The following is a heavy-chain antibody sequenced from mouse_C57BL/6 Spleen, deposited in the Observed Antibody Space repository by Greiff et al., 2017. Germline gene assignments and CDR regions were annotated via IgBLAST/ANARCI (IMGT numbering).Heavy chain of an antibody. CDR3: ARYGKNAMDY. Sequence: DVQLVESGGGLVQPGGSLSLSCAASGFTFTDYYMSWVRQPPGKALEWLGFIRNKANGYTTEYSASVKGRFTISRDNSQSILYLQMNALRAEDSATYYCARYGKNAMDYWGQGTSVTVSS. CDR2: IRNKANGYTT. D-gene: IGHD1-1*01. V-gene: IGHV7-3*01. J-gene: IGHJ4*01. CDR1: GFTFTDYY.